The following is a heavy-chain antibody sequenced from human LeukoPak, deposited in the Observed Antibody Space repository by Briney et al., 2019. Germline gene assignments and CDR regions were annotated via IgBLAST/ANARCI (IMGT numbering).Heavy chain of an antibody. CDR1: GFTFSNYN. V-gene: IGHV3-48*04. J-gene: IGHJ6*02. CDR3: ATNLGDPTIFGVVRAPTYYYYGMDV. CDR2: ISSSGSTI. D-gene: IGHD3-3*01. Sequence: PGGSLRLSCAASGFTFSNYNMNWVRQAPGKGLEWVSYISSSGSTIYYADSVKGRFTISRDNAKNSLYLQMNSLRAEDTAVYYCATNLGDPTIFGVVRAPTYYYYGMDVWGQGTTVTVSS.